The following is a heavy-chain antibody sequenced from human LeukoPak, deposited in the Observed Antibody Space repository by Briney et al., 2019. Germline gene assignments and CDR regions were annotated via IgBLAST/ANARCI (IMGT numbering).Heavy chain of an antibody. J-gene: IGHJ6*04. V-gene: IGHV3-23*01. CDR3: ARYCTGGSCFFQYGMDV. CDR1: GFTFSTYA. D-gene: IGHD2-15*01. Sequence: GASLRLFCAASGFTFSTYAMTWDRQAPGRGLEWVSAISGSGATTYYADSVKGRFTISRDNSKNTLFLQMNSLSAEDTVIYYCARYCTGGSCFFQYGMDVWGKGTTVTVSS. CDR2: ISGSGATT.